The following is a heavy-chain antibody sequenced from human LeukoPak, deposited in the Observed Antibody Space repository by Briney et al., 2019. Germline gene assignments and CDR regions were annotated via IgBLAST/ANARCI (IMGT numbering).Heavy chain of an antibody. CDR1: GFTFDDYA. D-gene: IGHD6-19*01. V-gene: IGHV3-9*01. CDR3: ARDLIPGGIAVAGYFDY. Sequence: PGGSLRLSCAASGFTFDDYAMHWVRQAPGKGLEWVSGISWNSGSIGYADSVKGRFTISRDNAKNSLYLQMNSLRAEDTAVYYCARDLIPGGIAVAGYFDYWGQGTLVTVSS. J-gene: IGHJ4*02. CDR2: ISWNSGSI.